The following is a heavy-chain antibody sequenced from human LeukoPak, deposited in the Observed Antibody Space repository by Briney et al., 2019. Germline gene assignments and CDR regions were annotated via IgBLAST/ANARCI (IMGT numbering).Heavy chain of an antibody. V-gene: IGHV3-9*01. CDR3: AKDSAYSGSYFDY. J-gene: IGHJ4*02. Sequence: GRSLRLSCAASRFTFDDYAMHWVRQAPGKGLEWVSGISWNSGSVGYANSVKGRFTISRDNAKKPLYLQVNSLRAEDTALYYCAKDSAYSGSYFDYWGQGTLVTVSS. CDR2: ISWNSGSV. CDR1: RFTFDDYA. D-gene: IGHD1-26*01.